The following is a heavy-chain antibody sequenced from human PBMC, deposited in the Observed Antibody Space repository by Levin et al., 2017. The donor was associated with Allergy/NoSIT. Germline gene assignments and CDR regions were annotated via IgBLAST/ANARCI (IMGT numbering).Heavy chain of an antibody. J-gene: IGHJ6*03. Sequence: LGESLKISCAASGFTFSSYGMHWVRQAPGKGLEWVAVIWDDGYKKYYADSVKGRFTISRDNFKNTLYLQMNSLRDEDTAVYYCARVLRFYYYYYMDVWGNGTTVTVSS. D-gene: IGHD5-12*01. CDR3: ARVLRFYYYYYMDV. CDR1: GFTFSSYG. CDR2: IWDDGYKK. V-gene: IGHV3-33*01.